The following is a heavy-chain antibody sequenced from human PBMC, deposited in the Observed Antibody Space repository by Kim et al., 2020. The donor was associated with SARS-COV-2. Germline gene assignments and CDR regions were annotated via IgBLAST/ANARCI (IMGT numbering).Heavy chain of an antibody. J-gene: IGHJ4*02. D-gene: IGHD3-16*01. CDR2: ISGSGAAT. V-gene: IGHV3-23*01. CDR1: GLTFRSHT. CDR3: DGADY. Sequence: GGSLRLSCEASGLTFRSHTMNWARQAPGKGLEWVSTISGSGAATHYADSVEGRFTISRDNSKNMVYLQMNSLRVEDTAVYYCDGADYWGQGTLVTVSS.